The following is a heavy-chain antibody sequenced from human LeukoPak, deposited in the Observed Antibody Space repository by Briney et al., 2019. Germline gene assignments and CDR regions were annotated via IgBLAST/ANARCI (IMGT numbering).Heavy chain of an antibody. Sequence: ETLSLTCTVSGGSISSYYWSWIRQPPGKGLEWIGYIYYSGSTNCNPSLKSRVTISVDTSKNQFSLKLSSVTAADTAVYYCARGPDSLIYYGSGSYWFDYWGQGTLVTVSS. CDR1: GGSISSYY. J-gene: IGHJ4*02. CDR3: ARGPDSLIYYGSGSYWFDY. V-gene: IGHV4-59*01. D-gene: IGHD3-10*01. CDR2: IYYSGST.